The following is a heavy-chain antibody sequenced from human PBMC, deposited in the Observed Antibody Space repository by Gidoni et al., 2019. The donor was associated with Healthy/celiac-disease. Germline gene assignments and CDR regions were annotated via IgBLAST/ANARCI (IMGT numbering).Heavy chain of an antibody. CDR2: ISYDGSNK. V-gene: IGHV3-30*18. Sequence: QVQLVESGGGVVQPGRYLRLSCAASGLAFSSYGMPWVRQAPGKGLEWVAVISYDGSNKYYADSVKGRFTISRDNSKNTLYLQMNSLRAEDTAVYYCAKDKLPRDYSNYGFYYYYGMDVWGQGTTVTVSS. CDR3: AKDKLPRDYSNYGFYYYYGMDV. CDR1: GLAFSSYG. J-gene: IGHJ6*02. D-gene: IGHD4-4*01.